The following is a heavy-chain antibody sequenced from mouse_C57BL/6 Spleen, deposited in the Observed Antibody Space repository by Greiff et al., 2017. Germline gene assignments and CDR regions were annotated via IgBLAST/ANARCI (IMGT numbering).Heavy chain of an antibody. CDR2: ISNLAYSI. CDR3: ARQNSSGYVDAMDY. Sequence: EVKVVESGGGLVQPGGSLKLSCAASGFTFSDYGMAWVRQAPRKGPEWVAFISNLAYSIYYADTVTGRFTISRENAKNTLYLEMSSLRSEDTAMYYCARQNSSGYVDAMDYWGQGTSVTVSS. V-gene: IGHV5-15*01. CDR1: GFTFSDYG. D-gene: IGHD3-2*02. J-gene: IGHJ4*01.